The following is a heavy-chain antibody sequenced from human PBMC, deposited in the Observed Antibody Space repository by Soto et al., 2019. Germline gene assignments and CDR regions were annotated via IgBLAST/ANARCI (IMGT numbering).Heavy chain of an antibody. D-gene: IGHD4-17*01. V-gene: IGHV1-18*01. CDR3: ARDDYRLNWFDP. CDR2: ISAYNGIT. CDR1: GYTFTSYG. J-gene: IGHJ5*02. Sequence: ASVKVSCKASGYTFTSYGISWVRQAPGQGLEWMGWISAYNGITNYAQKLQGRVTMTTDTSTSTAYMELRSLRSDDTAVYYCARDDYRLNWFDPWGQGTLVTVSS.